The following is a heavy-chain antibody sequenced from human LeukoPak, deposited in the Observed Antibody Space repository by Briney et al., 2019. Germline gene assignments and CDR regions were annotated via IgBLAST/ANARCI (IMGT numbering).Heavy chain of an antibody. CDR3: ARDRVCGGDCYSPQDYYYYYGVDV. Sequence: ASVKVSCKASGYTFTSYYMHWVRQAPGQGLEWMGIINPSGGSTSYAQKFQGRVTMTRDTSTSTVYMELSSLRSEDTAVYYCARDRVCGGDCYSPQDYYYYYGVDVWGQGTTVTVSS. CDR2: INPSGGST. D-gene: IGHD2-21*02. J-gene: IGHJ6*02. V-gene: IGHV1-46*01. CDR1: GYTFTSYY.